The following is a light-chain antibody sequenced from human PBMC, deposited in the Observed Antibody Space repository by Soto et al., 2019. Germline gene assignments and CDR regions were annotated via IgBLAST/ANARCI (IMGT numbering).Light chain of an antibody. CDR1: QSVSNSY. CDR3: QQYGTSLGIT. V-gene: IGKV3-20*01. CDR2: GVS. J-gene: IGKJ5*01. Sequence: EIVLTQSPGTLSLSLGERATLSCRASQSVSNSYLAWYQQKPGQAPRLLIYGVSSRATGIPDRFSGSGSGTDFTLTISRLEPEDFAVYYCQQYGTSLGITFGQGTRLEIK.